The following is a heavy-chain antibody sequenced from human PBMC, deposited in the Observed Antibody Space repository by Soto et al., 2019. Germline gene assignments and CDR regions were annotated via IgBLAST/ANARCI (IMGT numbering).Heavy chain of an antibody. CDR2: ISSDGSSK. CDR3: ARDTCSGSSCYSYFDS. V-gene: IGHV3-30-3*01. J-gene: IGHJ4*02. CDR1: GFTFSRYA. Sequence: QVQLVESGGGVVQPGRSLRLSCAASGFTFSRYAVHWVRQAPGKGLEWVAVISSDGSSKYYADSVKGRFTISRDNSKNMMYLQMNSLRIEDTAVYFCARDTCSGSSCYSYFDSWGQGTLVTVSS. D-gene: IGHD2-15*01.